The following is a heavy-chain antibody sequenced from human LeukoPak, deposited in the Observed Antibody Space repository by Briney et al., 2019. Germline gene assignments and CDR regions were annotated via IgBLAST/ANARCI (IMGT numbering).Heavy chain of an antibody. CDR2: IYYSGST. V-gene: IGHV4-59*01. Sequence: SETLSLTCTVSGGSISSYYWSWIRQPPGKGLEWIGYIYYSGSTNYNPSLKSRVTISVDTSKNQFSLKLSPVTAADTAVYYCARTYSSSWYNWFDPWGQGTLVTVSS. J-gene: IGHJ5*02. D-gene: IGHD6-13*01. CDR1: GGSISSYY. CDR3: ARTYSSSWYNWFDP.